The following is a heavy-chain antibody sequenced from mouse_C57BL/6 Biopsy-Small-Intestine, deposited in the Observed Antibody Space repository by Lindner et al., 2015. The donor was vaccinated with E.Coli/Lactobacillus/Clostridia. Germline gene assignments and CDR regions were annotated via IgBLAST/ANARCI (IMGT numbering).Heavy chain of an antibody. D-gene: IGHD4-1*01. CDR2: IYPNNGGT. CDR1: GYTFTDYN. Sequence: VQLQESGPELVKPGASVKISCKASGYTFTDYNMDRVKQSHGKSLEWIGYIYPNNGGTGYNQKFKSKATLTVDKSSSTAYMELHSLTSEDSAVYYCARGELGRGDYWGQGTTLTVSS. CDR3: ARGELGRGDY. J-gene: IGHJ2*01. V-gene: IGHV1-34*02.